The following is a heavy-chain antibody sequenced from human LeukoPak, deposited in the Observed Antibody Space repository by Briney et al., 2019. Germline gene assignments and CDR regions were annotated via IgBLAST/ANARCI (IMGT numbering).Heavy chain of an antibody. CDR2: LYNSGTT. V-gene: IGHV4-59*01. Sequence: PSETLSLTCTVSGGSINTYYWSWIRQPPGKGLEWIGYLYNSGTTNYNPSLKSQVSISGDTSKNQFSLKLNSVTAADTAVYYCATRGVKTTRFDYWGQGILVTVSS. J-gene: IGHJ4*02. CDR1: GGSINTYY. CDR3: ATRGVKTTRFDY. D-gene: IGHD1-1*01.